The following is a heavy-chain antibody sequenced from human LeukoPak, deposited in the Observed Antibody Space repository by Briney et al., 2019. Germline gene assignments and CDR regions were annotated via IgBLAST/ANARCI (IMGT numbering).Heavy chain of an antibody. CDR3: ARSYYDFWSGYYVGYYFDY. CDR2: INPNSGGT. Sequence: ASVKVSCKASGYTFTGYYMHWVRQAPGQGLGWMGWINPNSGGTNYAQKFQGRVTMTRDTSISTAYMELSRLRSDDTAVYYCARSYYDFWSGYYVGYYFDYWGQGTLVTVSS. J-gene: IGHJ4*02. CDR1: GYTFTGYY. D-gene: IGHD3-3*01. V-gene: IGHV1-2*02.